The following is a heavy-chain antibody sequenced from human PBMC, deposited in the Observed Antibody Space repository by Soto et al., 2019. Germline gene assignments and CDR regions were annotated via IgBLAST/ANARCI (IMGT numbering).Heavy chain of an antibody. CDR2: IKGDGSSL. CDR3: ARGLKNYYGVDV. Sequence: EVKVVESGGGLVQPGGSLRLSCAASGFTFSTYWMHWVRQVPGKGLVWVSRIKGDGSSLSYADSVKGRFTISRDNVENTVYLQMGSLRADDPAVYYCARGLKNYYGVDVWGQRTTVTVSS. V-gene: IGHV3-74*01. J-gene: IGHJ6*02. CDR1: GFTFSTYW.